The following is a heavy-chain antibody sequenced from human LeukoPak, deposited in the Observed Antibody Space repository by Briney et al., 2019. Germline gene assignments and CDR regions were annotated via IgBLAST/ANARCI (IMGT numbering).Heavy chain of an antibody. Sequence: SETLSLTCTVSGGSISSSTYYWGWIRQPPGKGLEWFGSIYYSGSTYYNPSLKSRVTISVDTSKNQFSLKLSSVTAADTAVYYCARALADYYGSGSNLYYYYYYMDVWGKGTTVTVSS. CDR1: GGSISSSTYY. CDR2: IYYSGST. J-gene: IGHJ6*03. D-gene: IGHD3-10*01. CDR3: ARALADYYGSGSNLYYYYYYMDV. V-gene: IGHV4-39*07.